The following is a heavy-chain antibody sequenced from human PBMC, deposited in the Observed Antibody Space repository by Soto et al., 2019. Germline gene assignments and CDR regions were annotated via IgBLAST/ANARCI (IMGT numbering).Heavy chain of an antibody. J-gene: IGHJ4*02. Sequence: SQTLSLTCAISGDSVSSNSAAWNWIRQSPSRGLEWLGRTYYRSKWYNDYAVSVKSRITINPDTSKNQFSLQLNSVTPEDTAVYYCARARITIFGVAKYFDYWGQGTLVTVS. CDR1: GDSVSSNSAA. CDR2: TYYRSKWYN. CDR3: ARARITIFGVAKYFDY. V-gene: IGHV6-1*01. D-gene: IGHD3-3*01.